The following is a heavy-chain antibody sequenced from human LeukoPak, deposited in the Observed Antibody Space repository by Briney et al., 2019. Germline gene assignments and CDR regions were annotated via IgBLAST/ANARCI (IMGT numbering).Heavy chain of an antibody. Sequence: SETLSLTCTVSGGSISSYYWSWIWQLPGKGLEWIGYIYYSGSTNYNPSLKSRVTISVDTSKNQFSLKLSSVTAADTAVYYCARGKYYYGSGSRHWWFDPWGQGTLVTVSS. CDR3: ARGKYYYGSGSRHWWFDP. V-gene: IGHV4-59*01. J-gene: IGHJ5*02. D-gene: IGHD3-10*01. CDR1: GGSISSYY. CDR2: IYYSGST.